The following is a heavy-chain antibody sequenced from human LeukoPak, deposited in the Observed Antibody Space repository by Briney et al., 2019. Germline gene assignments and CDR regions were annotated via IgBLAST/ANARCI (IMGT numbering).Heavy chain of an antibody. Sequence: GESRKMSWRGSGYDFTSFGIGWVRQMPGKGLEWVGIIYPGDSDTRYSPYFQGQVTISADKSISSAYLQWSSLKASDTAMYYCARLIVGSSWYEYYFDYWGQGTLVTVSS. CDR2: IYPGDSDT. CDR3: ARLIVGSSWYEYYFDY. CDR1: GYDFTSFG. J-gene: IGHJ4*02. D-gene: IGHD6-13*01. V-gene: IGHV5-51*01.